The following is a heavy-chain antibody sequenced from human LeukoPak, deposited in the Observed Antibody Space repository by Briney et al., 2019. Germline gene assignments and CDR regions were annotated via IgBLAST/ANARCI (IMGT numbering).Heavy chain of an antibody. D-gene: IGHD1-1*01. J-gene: IGHJ4*02. CDR3: AKAARNLYKVRPQGDEFDY. Sequence: PGGSLRLSCAASGFTFSSYGMHWVRQAPGKGLEWVAVISYDGNNKYYTDSVKGRFTISRDNSKNTLYLQMNSLRAEDTAVFYCAKAARNLYKVRPQGDEFDYWGQGTLVTVSS. CDR1: GFTFSSYG. CDR2: ISYDGNNK. V-gene: IGHV3-30*18.